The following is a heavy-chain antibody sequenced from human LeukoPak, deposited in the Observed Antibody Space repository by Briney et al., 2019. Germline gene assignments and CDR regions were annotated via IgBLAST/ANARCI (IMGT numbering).Heavy chain of an antibody. V-gene: IGHV1-18*01. CDR2: ISAYNGNT. Sequence: GGSVKVSCKASGYTFTNYDINWVRQAPGQGLEWMGWISAYNGNTNYAQKLQGRVTMTTDTSTSTAYMELRSLRSDDTAVYYCARDPRIVGATRLSYFDYWGQGTLVTVSS. CDR3: ARDPRIVGATRLSYFDY. J-gene: IGHJ4*02. D-gene: IGHD1-26*01. CDR1: GYTFTNYD.